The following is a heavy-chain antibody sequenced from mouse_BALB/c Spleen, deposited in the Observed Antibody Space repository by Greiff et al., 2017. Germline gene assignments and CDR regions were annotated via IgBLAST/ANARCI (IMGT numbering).Heavy chain of an antibody. CDR3: TRGNSNY. D-gene: IGHD2-1*01. V-gene: IGHV5-6-4*01. Sequence: EVHLVESGGGLVKPGGSLKLSCAASGFTFSSYTMSWVRQTPEKRLEWVATISSGGSYTYYPDSVKGRFTISRDNAKNTLYLQMSSLKSEDTAMYYCTRGNSNYWGQGTTLTVSS. J-gene: IGHJ2*01. CDR2: ISSGGSYT. CDR1: GFTFSSYT.